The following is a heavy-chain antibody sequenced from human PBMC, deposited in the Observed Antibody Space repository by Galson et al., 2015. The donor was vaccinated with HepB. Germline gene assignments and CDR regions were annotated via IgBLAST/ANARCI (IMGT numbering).Heavy chain of an antibody. Sequence: ETLSLTCTVSGGSITSYYWSWIRQPPGKGLEWIGYIYYSGSTNYNPSLKSRVTISVDTSKNQFSLRLSSVTAADTAVYYCARDGGREYYYGLDAWGQGTLVTVSS. CDR1: GGSITSYY. J-gene: IGHJ5*02. D-gene: IGHD3-10*01. V-gene: IGHV4-59*01. CDR3: ARDGGREYYYGLDA. CDR2: IYYSGST.